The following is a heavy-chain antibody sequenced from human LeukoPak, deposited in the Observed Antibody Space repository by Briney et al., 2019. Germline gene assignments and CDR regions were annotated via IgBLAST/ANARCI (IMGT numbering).Heavy chain of an antibody. J-gene: IGHJ6*02. CDR3: AGSSWIHYYYYGMDV. CDR1: GGSFSGYY. Sequence: SETLSLTCAVYGGSFSGYYWSWIRQPPGKGLEWIGEINHSGSTNYNPSLKSRVTISVDTSKNQFFLKLSSVTAADTAVYYCAGSSWIHYYYYGMDVWGQGTTVTVSS. D-gene: IGHD6-13*01. V-gene: IGHV4-34*01. CDR2: INHSGST.